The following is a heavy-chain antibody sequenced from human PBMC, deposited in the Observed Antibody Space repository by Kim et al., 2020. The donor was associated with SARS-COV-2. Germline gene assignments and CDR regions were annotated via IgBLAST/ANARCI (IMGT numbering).Heavy chain of an antibody. V-gene: IGHV1-18*01. Sequence: ASVKVSCKASGYTFTSYGISWVRQAPGQGLEWMGWISAYNGNTNYAQKLQGRVTMTTDTSTSTAYMELRSLRSDDTAVYYCARESVNYYGSGPTHDYWGQGTLVTVSS. CDR3: ARESVNYYGSGPTHDY. CDR1: GYTFTSYG. D-gene: IGHD3-10*01. CDR2: ISAYNGNT. J-gene: IGHJ4*02.